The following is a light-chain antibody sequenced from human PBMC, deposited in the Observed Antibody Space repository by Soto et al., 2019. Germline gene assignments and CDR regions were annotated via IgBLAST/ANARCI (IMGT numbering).Light chain of an antibody. CDR2: DAS. V-gene: IGKV3-11*01. CDR3: QQRSNWPPWT. CDR1: QSVSSY. Sequence: EIVLTQSPATLSLSPGERATLSRRASQSVSSYLAWYQQKPGQAPRLLIYDASNRATGIPARFSGSGSGTDVTLTISSLEPEDFAVYYCQQRSNWPPWTFGQGTKVEIK. J-gene: IGKJ1*01.